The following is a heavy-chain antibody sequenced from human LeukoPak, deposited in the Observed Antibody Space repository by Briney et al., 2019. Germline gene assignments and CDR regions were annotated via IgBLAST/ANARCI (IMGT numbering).Heavy chain of an antibody. CDR3: ARDHASGRHSGSYYLFDY. CDR1: VYTFTGYY. D-gene: IGHD1-26*01. J-gene: IGHJ4*02. CDR2: INPNSGGT. Sequence: ASVKVSCKASVYTFTGYYMHWVRQAPGQGLEWMGWINPNSGGTNYAQKFQGRVTMTRDTSISTAYMELSRLRSDDTAVYYCARDHASGRHSGSYYLFDYWGQGTLVTVSP. V-gene: IGHV1-2*02.